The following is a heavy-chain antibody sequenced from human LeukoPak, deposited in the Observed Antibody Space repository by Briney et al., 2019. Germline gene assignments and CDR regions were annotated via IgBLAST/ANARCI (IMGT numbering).Heavy chain of an antibody. D-gene: IGHD3-10*01. CDR2: ISSSGYI. J-gene: IGHJ4*02. V-gene: IGHV3-21*01. Sequence: GMSLRLSCAASGFTFSSYSMNWVRQAPGKGLEWVSSISSSGYIYYADSVKGRFTISRDNAKNSLYLQMNSLRAEDTAVYYCARDYYYGSGSYYNAPADYWGQGTLVTVSS. CDR1: GFTFSSYS. CDR3: ARDYYYGSGSYYNAPADY.